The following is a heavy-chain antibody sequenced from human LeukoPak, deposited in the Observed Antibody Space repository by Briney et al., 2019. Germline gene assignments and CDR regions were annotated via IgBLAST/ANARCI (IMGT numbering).Heavy chain of an antibody. CDR2: ISYDGSNK. Sequence: GGSLRLSCAASGFTFSSYGMHWVRQAPGKGLEGVAVISYDGSNKYYADSVKGRFTISRDNSKNTLYLQMNSLRAEDTAVYYCAKDLWDYYGSGRTFDCWGQGTLVTVSS. CDR3: AKDLWDYYGSGRTFDC. CDR1: GFTFSSYG. J-gene: IGHJ4*02. D-gene: IGHD3-10*01. V-gene: IGHV3-30*18.